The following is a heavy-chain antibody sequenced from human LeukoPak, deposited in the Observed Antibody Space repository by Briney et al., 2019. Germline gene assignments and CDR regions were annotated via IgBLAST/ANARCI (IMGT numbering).Heavy chain of an antibody. D-gene: IGHD6-19*01. CDR1: GFSLSVYD. CDR2: IIRGGIS. J-gene: IGHJ4*02. CDR3: AKVPVAGIQYFDY. Sequence: GSLRLSCAASGFSLSVYDMCWICQPQRKGMECVSVIIRGGISYYADSVKGRFTISRDNSKNTLYLQMNSLRAEHTAVYYCAKVPVAGIQYFDYWGQGTLVTVSS. V-gene: IGHV3-23*01.